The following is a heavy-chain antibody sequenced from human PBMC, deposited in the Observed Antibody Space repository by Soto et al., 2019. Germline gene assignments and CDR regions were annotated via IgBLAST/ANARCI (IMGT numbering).Heavy chain of an antibody. V-gene: IGHV3-64*01. D-gene: IGHD1-7*01. Sequence: EVQLAESGGGMVQPGGSVRLSCVASGFTFSSYDMHWVRQAPGKGLEYVSSISSNGGTTYYGNSEKGRFTISRDNSKNTLYLQMGSLRAEDMAVYYCVRRVSGNYDYWGQGTVVTVSS. CDR1: GFTFSSYD. CDR2: ISSNGGTT. CDR3: VRRVSGNYDY. J-gene: IGHJ4*02.